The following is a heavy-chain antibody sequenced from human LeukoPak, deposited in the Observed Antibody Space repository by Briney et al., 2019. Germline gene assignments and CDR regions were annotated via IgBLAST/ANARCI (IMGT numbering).Heavy chain of an antibody. V-gene: IGHV4-59*01. CDR3: ARVRFYDTTGYSTSYYLDY. J-gene: IGHJ4*02. D-gene: IGHD3-22*01. CDR1: GGPIIASY. CDR2: THYSGTG. Sequence: ASETLSLTCAVSGGPIIASYWSWIRQPPGNGLEWIGYTHYSGTGNYNPSLKSRVTISIDTSKNRFSLRLTSVTAADTAVYYCARVRFYDTTGYSTSYYLDYWGQGALVTVSS.